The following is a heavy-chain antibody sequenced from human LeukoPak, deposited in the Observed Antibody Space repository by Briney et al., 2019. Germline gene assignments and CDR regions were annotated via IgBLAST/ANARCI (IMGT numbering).Heavy chain of an antibody. CDR3: ASRRYCGGDCYGDFDY. J-gene: IGHJ4*02. D-gene: IGHD2-21*02. CDR1: GFTFSSYG. CDR2: ISYDGSNK. V-gene: IGHV3-30*03. Sequence: PGGSLRLSCAASGFTFSSYGMHWVRQAPGKGLEWVAVISYDGSNKYYADSVKGRFTISRDNSKNTLYLQMNSLRAEDTAVYYCASRRYCGGDCYGDFDYWGQGTLVTVSS.